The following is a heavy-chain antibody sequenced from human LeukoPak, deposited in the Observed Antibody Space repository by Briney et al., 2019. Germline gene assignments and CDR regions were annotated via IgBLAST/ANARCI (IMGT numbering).Heavy chain of an antibody. J-gene: IGHJ3*02. CDR2: IYYSGST. D-gene: IGHD2-2*01. V-gene: IGHV4-39*07. CDR1: GGSINSSSYY. CDR3: ASKPRYCSSTSCYAFAFDI. Sequence: PSETLSLTCTVSGGSINSSSYYWGWIRQPPGKGLEWIGSIYYSGSTYYNPSLKSRVTISVDTSKNQFSLKLSSVTAADTAVYYCASKPRYCSSTSCYAFAFDIWGQGTMVTVSS.